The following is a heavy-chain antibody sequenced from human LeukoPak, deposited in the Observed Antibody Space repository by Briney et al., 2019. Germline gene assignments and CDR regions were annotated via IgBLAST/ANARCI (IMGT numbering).Heavy chain of an antibody. CDR2: ISNDGSNK. CDR1: GFTFSNYA. Sequence: GRSLRLSCAASGFTFSNYAMHWVRQAPGKGLEWVAVISNDGSNKYYADSVKGRFTISRDNSKNTLYLQMNSLRAEDTALYYCAKDTDGAAAGTTWGHWGQGTLVTVSS. CDR3: AKDTDGAAAGTTWGH. V-gene: IGHV3-30-3*01. D-gene: IGHD6-13*01. J-gene: IGHJ4*02.